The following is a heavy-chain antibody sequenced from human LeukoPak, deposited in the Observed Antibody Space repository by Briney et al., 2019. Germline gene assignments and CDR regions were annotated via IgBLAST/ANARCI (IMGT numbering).Heavy chain of an antibody. CDR2: IQQDGTEK. J-gene: IGHJ3*02. V-gene: IGHV3-7*05. Sequence: PRGCLRLSCAASGFSLSSYWMSWVRQAPGRGLEWESNIQQDGTEKYCVDSVKGRFTISRDNAKNSLYLQMNSLRAEDTDVYYCARGRSITLLRGVAMSDGFDIWGQGAMVTVSS. CDR1: GFSLSSYW. CDR3: ARGRSITLLRGVAMSDGFDI. D-gene: IGHD3-10*01.